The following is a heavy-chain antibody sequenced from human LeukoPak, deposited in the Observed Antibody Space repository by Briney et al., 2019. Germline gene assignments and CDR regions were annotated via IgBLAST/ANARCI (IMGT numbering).Heavy chain of an antibody. V-gene: IGHV3-11*04. CDR3: ARDPPTYSGSYYSLFYY. Sequence: GGSLRLSCAASGFIYSDYYMSWIRQDPGKGLDWVSYISNSGSTIYYADSVKGRFTISRDNAKNSLYLQMNSLRAEDTAVYYCARDPPTYSGSYYSLFYYWGQGTLVTVSS. J-gene: IGHJ4*02. CDR2: ISNSGSTI. D-gene: IGHD1-26*01. CDR1: GFIYSDYY.